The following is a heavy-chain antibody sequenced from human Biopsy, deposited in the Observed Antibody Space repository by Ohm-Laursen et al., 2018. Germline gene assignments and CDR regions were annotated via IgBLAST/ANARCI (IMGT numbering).Heavy chain of an antibody. V-gene: IGHV1-69*06. D-gene: IGHD3-9*01. CDR2: NIPILGTG. Sequence: SVKVSCKTPGGTYSNYGVNWVRQAPGQGLEWLGGNIPILGTGNYAQKFQDRVTVAADTSTSTATMELRSLRSDDTAVYYCATKLTGYFHHWGQGTLVIVSS. CDR3: ATKLTGYFHH. J-gene: IGHJ1*01. CDR1: GGTYSNYG.